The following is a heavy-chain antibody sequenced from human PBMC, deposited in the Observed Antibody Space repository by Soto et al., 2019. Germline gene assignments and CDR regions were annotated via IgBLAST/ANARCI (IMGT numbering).Heavy chain of an antibody. Sequence: SQTLSLTCAISGDSISGNSAAWNWIRQSPSRGLEWLGRTYYRSKWDNDYALSVKSRITINPDTSKNQFSLQLNSVTPEDTAVYYCARWIQGSHAFEIWGQGTMVTVSS. D-gene: IGHD5-18*01. CDR1: GDSISGNSAA. V-gene: IGHV6-1*01. CDR3: ARWIQGSHAFEI. J-gene: IGHJ3*02. CDR2: TYYRSKWDN.